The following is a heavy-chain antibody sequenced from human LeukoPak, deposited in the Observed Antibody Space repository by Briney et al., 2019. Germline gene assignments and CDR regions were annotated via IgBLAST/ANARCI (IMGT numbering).Heavy chain of an antibody. Sequence: GGSLRLSCAASGFTFRDYCMSWVRQTPGKGLEWISYITSGRTIYYADSVKGRFTISRDNAKNSLYLQVDSLRAEDTAMYFCARERSGYGDYDYWGQGTLVTVSS. CDR3: ARERSGYGDYDY. D-gene: IGHD4-17*01. V-gene: IGHV3-11*01. J-gene: IGHJ4*02. CDR2: ITSGRTI. CDR1: GFTFRDYC.